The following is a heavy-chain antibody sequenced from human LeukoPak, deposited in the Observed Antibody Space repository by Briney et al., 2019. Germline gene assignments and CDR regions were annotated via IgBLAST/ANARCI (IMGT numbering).Heavy chain of an antibody. CDR1: GFTFSSYS. V-gene: IGHV3-21*01. CDR3: AGSRYCSGGSCSPNYYYYMDV. D-gene: IGHD2-15*01. Sequence: TPGGSLRLSCAASGFTFSSYSMNWVRQAPGKGLEWVSSISSSSSYIYYADSVKGRFTISRDNAKNSLYLQMNSLRAEDTAVYYCAGSRYCSGGSCSPNYYYYMDVWGKGTTVTVAS. J-gene: IGHJ6*03. CDR2: ISSSSSYI.